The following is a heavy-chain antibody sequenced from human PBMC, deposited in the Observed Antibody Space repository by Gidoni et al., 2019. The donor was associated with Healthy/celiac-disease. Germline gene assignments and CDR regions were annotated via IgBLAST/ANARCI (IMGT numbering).Heavy chain of an antibody. CDR3: ARKLFKRAYYYDSSGYGDAFDI. CDR2: INHSGST. J-gene: IGHJ3*02. D-gene: IGHD3-22*01. CDR1: GGSFSGYY. V-gene: IGHV4-34*01. Sequence: QVQLQQWGAGLLKPSETLSLTCAVYGGSFSGYYWSWIRQPPGKGLEWIGEINHSGSTNYNPSLKSRVTISVDTSKNQFSLKLSSVTAADTAVYYWARKLFKRAYYYDSSGYGDAFDIWGQGTMVTVSS.